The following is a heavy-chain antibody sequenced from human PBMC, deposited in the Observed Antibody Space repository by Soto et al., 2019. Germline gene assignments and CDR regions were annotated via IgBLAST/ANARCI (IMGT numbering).Heavy chain of an antibody. CDR1: GGSISSCS. CDR2: IYYSGST. J-gene: IGHJ5*02. V-gene: IGHV4-59*01. Sequence: SETLSLTCTVSGGSISSCSWSWIRQPPGKGLEWIGYIYYSGSTNYNPSLKSRVTISVDTSKNQFSLKLSSVTAADTAVYYCARDIAAAGGYNWFDPWGQGTLVTVSS. CDR3: ARDIAAAGGYNWFDP. D-gene: IGHD6-13*01.